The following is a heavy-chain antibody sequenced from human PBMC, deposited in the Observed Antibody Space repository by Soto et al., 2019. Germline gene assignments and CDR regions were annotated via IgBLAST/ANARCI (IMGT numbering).Heavy chain of an antibody. CDR3: YSGHSSGDDY. D-gene: IGHD6-19*01. CDR1: GFTFSSYG. Sequence: QVQLVESGGGVVQPGRSLRLSCAASGFTFSSYGMHWVRQAPGKALAWVAVISYDGSNKYYADSVKGRFTISRDNSKNTLYLQMNSLRAEDTAVYYCYSGHSSGDDYWGQGTLVTVSS. V-gene: IGHV3-30*03. J-gene: IGHJ4*02. CDR2: ISYDGSNK.